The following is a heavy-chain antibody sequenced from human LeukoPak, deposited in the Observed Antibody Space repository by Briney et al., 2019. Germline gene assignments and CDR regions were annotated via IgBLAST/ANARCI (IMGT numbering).Heavy chain of an antibody. Sequence: GGSLRLSCAASGFTFSAYSMTWVRQAPGKGPEWVSTISGSGENIYFADSMKGRFTISRDNSKNTLYLQMNSLRAEDTAVYYCAKDHMPCYSDWGQGTLVTVSS. CDR1: GFTFSAYS. D-gene: IGHD2-2*02. CDR3: AKDHMPCYSD. CDR2: ISGSGENI. J-gene: IGHJ4*02. V-gene: IGHV3-23*01.